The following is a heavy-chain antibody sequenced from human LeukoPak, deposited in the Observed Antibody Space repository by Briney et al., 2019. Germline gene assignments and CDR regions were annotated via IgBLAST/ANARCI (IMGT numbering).Heavy chain of an antibody. Sequence: SETLSLTCTVSGGSISSYYWSWIRQPPGKGLEWIGRIYTSGSTNYNPSLKSRVTMSVDTSKNQFSLKLSSVTAADTAVYYCAGGYFSGWYNFDYWGQGTLVTVSS. D-gene: IGHD6-19*01. CDR1: GGSISSYY. CDR2: IYTSGST. CDR3: AGGYFSGWYNFDY. V-gene: IGHV4-4*07. J-gene: IGHJ4*02.